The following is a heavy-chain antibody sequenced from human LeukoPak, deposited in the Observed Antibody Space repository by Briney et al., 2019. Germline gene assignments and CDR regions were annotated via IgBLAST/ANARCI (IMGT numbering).Heavy chain of an antibody. Sequence: GGSLRLSCAASGFTFSSYGMHWVRQAPGKGLEWVAVISYDGSNKHYADSVKGRFTISRDNSKNTLYLQMNSLRAEDTAVYYGAKSGGDFWGQGTLVTVSS. D-gene: IGHD4-23*01. CDR1: GFTFSSYG. J-gene: IGHJ4*02. V-gene: IGHV3-30*18. CDR2: ISYDGSNK. CDR3: AKSGGDF.